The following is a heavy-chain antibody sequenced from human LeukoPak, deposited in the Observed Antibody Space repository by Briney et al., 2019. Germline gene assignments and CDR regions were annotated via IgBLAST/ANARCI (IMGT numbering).Heavy chain of an antibody. J-gene: IGHJ3*01. CDR3: ARDGGRYRNDAFDF. V-gene: IGHV4-59*01. Sequence: SETLSLTCTVSGVSIRNYFWSWIRQPPGKGLEWIGYINYSGGTNYNPFLKSRVTISVDKSKNQFSLKLNSVTPADTAVYYCARDGGRYRNDAFDFWGQGTVVTVSS. CDR1: GVSIRNYF. D-gene: IGHD1-26*01. CDR2: INYSGGT.